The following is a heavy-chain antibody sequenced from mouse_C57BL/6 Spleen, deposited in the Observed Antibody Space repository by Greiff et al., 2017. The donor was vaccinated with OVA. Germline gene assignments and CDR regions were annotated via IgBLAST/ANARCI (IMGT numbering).Heavy chain of an antibody. J-gene: IGHJ1*03. Sequence: EVQRVESGGGLVQPKGSLKLSCAASGFSFNTYAMNWVRQAPGKGLEWVARIRSKSNNYATYYADSVKDRFTLSRDDSESMLYLQMNNLKTEDTAMYYCVRQREYYRSGDGDFEVWGTGTTVTVSS. CDR1: GFSFNTYA. CDR3: VRQREYYRSGDGDFEV. D-gene: IGHD2-14*01. CDR2: IRSKSNNYAT. V-gene: IGHV10-1*01.